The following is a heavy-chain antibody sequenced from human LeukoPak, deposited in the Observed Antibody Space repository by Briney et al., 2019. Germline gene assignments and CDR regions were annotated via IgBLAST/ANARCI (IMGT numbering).Heavy chain of an antibody. CDR1: GYTFTGYY. Sequence: VASVKVSCRASGYTFTGYYMHWVRQAPGQGLEWMGWINPNSGGKNYAQKFQGRVTMTRDTSISTAYMELSRLRSDDTAVYYCATESFNYDFWSGSPHNNWFDPWGQGTLVTVSS. CDR2: INPNSGGK. CDR3: ATESFNYDFWSGSPHNNWFDP. D-gene: IGHD3-3*01. J-gene: IGHJ5*02. V-gene: IGHV1-2*02.